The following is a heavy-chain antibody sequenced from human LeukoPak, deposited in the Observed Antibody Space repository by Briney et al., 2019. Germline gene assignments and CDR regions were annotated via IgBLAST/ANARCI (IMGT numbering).Heavy chain of an antibody. CDR3: ARVINRGYGSGLDY. CDR2: IYNGGTT. J-gene: IGHJ4*02. CDR1: GFTVSSNY. Sequence: PGGSLRLSCAASGFTVSSNYMSWVRQAPGKGPGWVSVIYNGGTTYYADSVKGRFTTSRHNSENTLNLQMNSLRAEDTAVYYCARVINRGYGSGLDYWGQGALVTVSS. V-gene: IGHV3-53*01. D-gene: IGHD3-10*01.